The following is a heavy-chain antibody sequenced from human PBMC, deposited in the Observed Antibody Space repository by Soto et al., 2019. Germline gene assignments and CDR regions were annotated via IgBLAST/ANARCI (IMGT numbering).Heavy chain of an antibody. V-gene: IGHV3-30-3*01. J-gene: IGHJ4*02. Sequence: GGSLRLSCAASGFTFSNYIMHWFRQAPGKGLEWVAVILDDGNNKYYADSVKGRFTISRDNSKNTLYLQMNSLRTEDTAVYYCARDDEGGSYCDLGYWGQGTLVTVSS. CDR1: GFTFSNYI. D-gene: IGHD3-10*01. CDR3: ARDDEGGSYCDLGY. CDR2: ILDDGNNK.